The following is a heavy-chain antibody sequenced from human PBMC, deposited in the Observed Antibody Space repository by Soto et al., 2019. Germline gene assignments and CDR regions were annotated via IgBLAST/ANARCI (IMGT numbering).Heavy chain of an antibody. Sequence: SETLSLTXTVSGGSISSYYWSWIRQPPGKGLEWIGYIYYSGSTNYNPSLKSRVTISVDTSKNQFSLKLSSVTAADTAVYYCARGTVAAAGGSYGMDVWGQGTTVTVSS. CDR3: ARGTVAAAGGSYGMDV. CDR1: GGSISSYY. D-gene: IGHD6-13*01. J-gene: IGHJ6*02. CDR2: IYYSGST. V-gene: IGHV4-59*01.